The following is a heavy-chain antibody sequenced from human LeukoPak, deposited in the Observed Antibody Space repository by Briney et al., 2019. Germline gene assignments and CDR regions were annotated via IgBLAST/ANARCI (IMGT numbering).Heavy chain of an antibody. D-gene: IGHD6-19*01. J-gene: IGHJ4*02. Sequence: SETLSLTCTVSGDSISSYHWSWIRQPPGKGLEWIGYMYYSGSTNYNPSLKSRVTISVDTSKNQFSLKLSSVTAADTAVYYCARSFSQRSSSGGWYSPNYFDSWGQGTLVTVSS. V-gene: IGHV4-59*01. CDR1: GDSISSYH. CDR2: MYYSGST. CDR3: ARSFSQRSSSGGWYSPNYFDS.